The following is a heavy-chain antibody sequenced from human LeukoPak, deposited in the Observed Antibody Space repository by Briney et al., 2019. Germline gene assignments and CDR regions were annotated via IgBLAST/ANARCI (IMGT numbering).Heavy chain of an antibody. D-gene: IGHD4/OR15-4a*01. CDR2: IWGNGDST. J-gene: IGHJ5*02. Sequence: GGSLRVSCAASGFIFSSYAMNWVRQAPGKGLEWVSGIWGNGDSTYYADSVKGRFTISRDNSKNTLYLQMNSLRAEDTAVYYCAKDGAAWGQGTLVTVSS. CDR3: AKDGAA. V-gene: IGHV3-23*01. CDR1: GFIFSSYA.